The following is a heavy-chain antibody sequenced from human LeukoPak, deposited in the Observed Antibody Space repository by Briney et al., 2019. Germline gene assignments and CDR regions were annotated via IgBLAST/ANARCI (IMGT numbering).Heavy chain of an antibody. D-gene: IGHD3-3*01. V-gene: IGHV1-24*01. J-gene: IGHJ4*02. Sequence: ASVKVSCKVSEYTLTELSMHWVRQAPGKGLEWMGGFDPEDGETIYAQKFQGRVTMTEDTSTDTAYMELSSLRSEDTAVYYCATGFLTIFGVATHDYWGQGTLVTVSS. CDR3: ATGFLTIFGVATHDY. CDR2: FDPEDGET. CDR1: EYTLTELS.